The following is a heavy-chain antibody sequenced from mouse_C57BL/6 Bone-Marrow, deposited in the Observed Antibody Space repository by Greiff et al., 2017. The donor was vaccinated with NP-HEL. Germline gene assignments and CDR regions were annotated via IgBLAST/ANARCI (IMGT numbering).Heavy chain of an antibody. CDR3: ARHHYYGSSVPWFAY. CDR2: IWSGGST. J-gene: IGHJ3*01. D-gene: IGHD1-1*01. V-gene: IGHV2-2*01. Sequence: VHLVESGPGLVQPSQSLSITCTVSGFSLTSYGVHWVRQSPGKGLEWLGVIWSGGSTDYNAAFIPSLSTITDNSKCQVFIKMNSLQADDTAIYYCARHHYYGSSVPWFAYGGRGTRVTVAA. CDR1: GFSLTSYG.